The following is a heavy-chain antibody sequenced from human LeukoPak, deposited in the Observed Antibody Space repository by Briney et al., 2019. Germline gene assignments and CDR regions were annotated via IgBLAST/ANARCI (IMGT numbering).Heavy chain of an antibody. Sequence: GASVKVSCKASGYAFTTSFIHWVRQAPGQGLEWIGIINPRGGDTNYAQKFQGRVTMTRDMSTSTVYMEVSSLRSEDTAMYYCARSLRNGDVWGKGTTVTVSS. V-gene: IGHV1-46*01. CDR3: ARSLRNGDV. D-gene: IGHD5-12*01. CDR1: GYAFTTSF. J-gene: IGHJ6*04. CDR2: INPRGGDT.